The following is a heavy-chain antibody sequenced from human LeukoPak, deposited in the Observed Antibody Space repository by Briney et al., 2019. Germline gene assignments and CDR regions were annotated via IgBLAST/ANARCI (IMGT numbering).Heavy chain of an antibody. CDR2: IIPIFGTA. D-gene: IGHD2-21*02. Sequence: SVKVSCKASGGTFSSYAISWVRQAPGQGLEWMGGIIPIFGTANYAQKFQGRVTITADKSTSTAYMELSSLRSEDTAVYYCAREVVTPSAFDIWGQGTMVTVSS. CDR3: AREVVTPSAFDI. J-gene: IGHJ3*02. V-gene: IGHV1-69*06. CDR1: GGTFSSYA.